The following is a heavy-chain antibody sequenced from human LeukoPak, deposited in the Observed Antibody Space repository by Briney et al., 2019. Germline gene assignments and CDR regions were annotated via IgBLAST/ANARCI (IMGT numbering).Heavy chain of an antibody. V-gene: IGHV4-30-4*08. CDR3: ARDRDGYNLDAFDI. CDR1: GGSISVGTYY. Sequence: SETLSLTCTVSGGSISVGTYYWSWIRQPPGKGLERVGYIYYSGSTYYNPSLKSRVSISVDTSKNQFSLKLSSVTAADTAVFYCARDRDGYNLDAFDIWGQGTMVPVSS. D-gene: IGHD5-24*01. J-gene: IGHJ3*02. CDR2: IYYSGST.